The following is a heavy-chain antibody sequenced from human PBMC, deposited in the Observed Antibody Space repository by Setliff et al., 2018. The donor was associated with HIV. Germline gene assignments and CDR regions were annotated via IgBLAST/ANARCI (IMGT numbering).Heavy chain of an antibody. J-gene: IGHJ6*03. V-gene: IGHV5-51*01. CDR3: ARFVHSSGWYSSSYYYYMDV. Sequence: GESLTISCKGSGYSFNNYWIGWVRQMSGKGLEWMGIIYPGDSDTTYSPSFQGQVNISADKSISTAYLQWSSLKASGTAMYYCARFVHSSGWYSSSYYYYMDVWGKGTTVAVSS. CDR1: GYSFNNYW. CDR2: IYPGDSDT. D-gene: IGHD3-22*01.